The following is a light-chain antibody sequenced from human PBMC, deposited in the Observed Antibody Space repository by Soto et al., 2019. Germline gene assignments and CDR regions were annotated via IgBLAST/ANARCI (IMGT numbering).Light chain of an antibody. Sequence: QSVLTQPPSASGTPGQRVTISCSGSSSNIGINTVNWYQQLPGTAPKLLIYSNNQRPSGVPDRFSGSKSGTSASLAISGLQSEDEADYYCAAWDDNLNGVVFGGGTKVTVL. CDR2: SNN. J-gene: IGLJ2*01. CDR3: AAWDDNLNGVV. CDR1: SSNIGINT. V-gene: IGLV1-44*01.